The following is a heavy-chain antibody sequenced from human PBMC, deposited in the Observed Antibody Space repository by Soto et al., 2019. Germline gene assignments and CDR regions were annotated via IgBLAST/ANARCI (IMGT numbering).Heavy chain of an antibody. J-gene: IGHJ3*02. CDR2: IDPSDSYA. V-gene: IGHV5-10-1*01. Sequence: GESLKISCKGSGYRFPSYWITWVRQMPGKGLEWMGRIDPSDSYATYSPSFQGHVTMSADKSINTAYLQWNSLKASDTAIYYCERHLLIGLGITPAFVSWCQGTMVTV. CDR1: GYRFPSYW. CDR3: ERHLLIGLGITPAFVS. D-gene: IGHD2-21*01.